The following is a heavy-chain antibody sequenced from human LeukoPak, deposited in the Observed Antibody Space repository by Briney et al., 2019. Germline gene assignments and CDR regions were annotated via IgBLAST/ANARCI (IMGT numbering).Heavy chain of an antibody. J-gene: IGHJ5*02. CDR2: IIPIFGIA. CDR1: GGTFSSYA. D-gene: IGHD2-2*02. V-gene: IGHV1-69*04. Sequence: ASVKVSCKASGGTFSSYAISWVRQAPGQGLEWMGRIIPIFGIANYAQKFQGRVTITADKSTSTAYMELSSLRSEDTAVYYCAREDCSSTSCHTGWFDPWGQGTLVTVSS. CDR3: AREDCSSTSCHTGWFDP.